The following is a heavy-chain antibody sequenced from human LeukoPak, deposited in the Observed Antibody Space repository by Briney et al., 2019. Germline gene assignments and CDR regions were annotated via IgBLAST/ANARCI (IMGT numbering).Heavy chain of an antibody. D-gene: IGHD3-22*01. CDR2: IYYSGST. V-gene: IGHV4-59*01. J-gene: IGHJ4*02. CDR1: GGSISGYF. CDR3: ARVGRLYDSSGYYLKYYFDY. Sequence: SETLSLTCTVSGGSISGYFWSWIRQPPGKGLEWIGYIYYSGSTNYNPSLKSRVTISVDTSKNQFSLKLSSVTAADTAVYYCARVGRLYDSSGYYLKYYFDYWGQGTLVTVSS.